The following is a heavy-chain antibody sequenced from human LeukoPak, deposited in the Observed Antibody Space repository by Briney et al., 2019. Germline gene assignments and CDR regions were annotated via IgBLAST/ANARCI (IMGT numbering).Heavy chain of an antibody. CDR3: ARRTTVTAFDY. V-gene: IGHV4-34*01. J-gene: IGHJ4*02. D-gene: IGHD4-17*01. CDR2: INHSGST. CDR1: GGSFSGYY. Sequence: SETLSLTCAVYGGSFSGYYWSWIRQPPGKGLEWIGEINHSGSTSYNPSLKSRVTISVDTSKNQFSLKLSSVTAADTAVYYCARRTTVTAFDYWGQGTLVTVSS.